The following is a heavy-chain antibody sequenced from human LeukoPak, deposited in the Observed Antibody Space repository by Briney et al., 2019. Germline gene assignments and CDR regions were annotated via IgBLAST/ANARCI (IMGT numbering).Heavy chain of an antibody. CDR2: INSDGSST. V-gene: IGHV3-74*01. CDR3: ARVQGHPPNGLDI. Sequence: GGSLRLSCAASGFTFSSYWMHWVRQAPGKGLVWVSRINSDGSSTSYADAVKGRFTISRDNAKNTAYLQMNSLRAEDTAVYYCARVQGHPPNGLDIWGQGTMVTVFS. J-gene: IGHJ3*02. D-gene: IGHD2-8*01. CDR1: GFTFSSYW.